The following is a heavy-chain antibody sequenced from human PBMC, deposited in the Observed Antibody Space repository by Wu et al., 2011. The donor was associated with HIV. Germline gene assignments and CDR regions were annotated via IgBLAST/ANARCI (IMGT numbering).Heavy chain of an antibody. CDR1: GYTFTSYD. CDR3: ARGGDCGGDCYGIDY. V-gene: IGHV1-8*03. Sequence: QVQLVQSGAEVKKPGASVRVSCKASGYTFTSYDIKWVRQATGQGLEWMGWMNPNSGNTGFAQEFQGRVTITRNTSINTAYMELSSLRSEDTAVYFCARGGDCGGDCYGIDYWGQGTLGHRPL. J-gene: IGHJ4*02. D-gene: IGHD2-21*02. CDR2: MNPNSGNT.